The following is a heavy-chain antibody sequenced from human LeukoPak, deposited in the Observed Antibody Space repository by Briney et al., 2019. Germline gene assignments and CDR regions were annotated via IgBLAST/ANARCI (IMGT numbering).Heavy chain of an antibody. D-gene: IGHD2/OR15-2a*01. CDR3: TTFYHEYSPY. CDR2: IKSNADGGTP. J-gene: IGHJ4*02. Sequence: GGSLRLSCAASGFSFMNAWMIWVRQAPGKGLEWVGRIKSNADGGTPDYAAPARGRFTISRDDSKNTLYLQMNGPKTEDTAVYYCTTFYHEYSPYWGRGTLVTVSS. CDR1: GFSFMNAW. V-gene: IGHV3-15*01.